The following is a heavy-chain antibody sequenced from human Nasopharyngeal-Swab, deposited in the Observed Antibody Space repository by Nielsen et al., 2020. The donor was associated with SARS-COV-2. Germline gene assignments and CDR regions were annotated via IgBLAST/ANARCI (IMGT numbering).Heavy chain of an antibody. J-gene: IGHJ4*02. Sequence: GESLKISCAASGFTVSSNYISWVRQAPGKGLEWVSVIYSGGSTYYADSVKGRFTISRDNSKNTLYLQMNSLRAEDTAVYYCARVGAGHGYWGQGTLVTVSS. CDR3: ARVGAGHGY. CDR1: GFTVSSNY. CDR2: IYSGGST. D-gene: IGHD4/OR15-4a*01. V-gene: IGHV3-53*01.